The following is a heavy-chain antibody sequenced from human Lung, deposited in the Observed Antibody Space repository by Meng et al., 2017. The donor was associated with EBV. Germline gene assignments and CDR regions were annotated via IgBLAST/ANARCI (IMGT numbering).Heavy chain of an antibody. CDR2: INHSGST. Sequence: QVPLRPVGAGLLEPSETLSLPRRCYGGSFRWFYWSWIRQPPGKGLEWIGEINHSGSTNYNPSLKSRLTISVDTSKNQFSLKLSSVTAADTAVYFCAREVGGSYYPNYWGQGTLVTVSS. D-gene: IGHD1-26*01. CDR3: AREVGGSYYPNY. CDR1: GGSFRWFY. J-gene: IGHJ4*02. V-gene: IGHV4-34*01.